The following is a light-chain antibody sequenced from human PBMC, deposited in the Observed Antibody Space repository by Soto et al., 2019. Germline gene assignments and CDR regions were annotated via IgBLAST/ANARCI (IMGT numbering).Light chain of an antibody. CDR2: GAS. V-gene: IGKV3D-15*01. Sequence: EIVMTQSPAALSVSPGEGATLSCRASQSVSSKLAWYQQKPGQAPRLLIYGASSRATGIPDRFSGSGSGTEFTLTISSLQSEDFAVYYCQQYNNWPPITFGQGTRLEIK. CDR3: QQYNNWPPIT. CDR1: QSVSSK. J-gene: IGKJ5*01.